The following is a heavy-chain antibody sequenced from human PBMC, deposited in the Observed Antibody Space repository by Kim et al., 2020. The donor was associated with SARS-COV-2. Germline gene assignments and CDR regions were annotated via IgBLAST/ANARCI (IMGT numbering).Heavy chain of an antibody. D-gene: IGHD3-22*01. CDR1: GFTFSSSG. CDR3: AKGPMIVVAMGAFDI. Sequence: GGSLRLSCAASGFTFSSSGMHWVRQAPGKGLEWVAVISYDGSNKYYADSVKGRFTISRDHSKNTQYLQMNSLRAEDTAVYYCAKGPMIVVAMGAFDIWGQGSMVAVSS. J-gene: IGHJ3*02. V-gene: IGHV3-30*18. CDR2: ISYDGSNK.